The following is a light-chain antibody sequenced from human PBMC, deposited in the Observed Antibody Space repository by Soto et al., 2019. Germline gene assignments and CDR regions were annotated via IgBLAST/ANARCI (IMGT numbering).Light chain of an antibody. J-gene: IGKJ1*01. CDR2: GAS. Sequence: EVVMTQSPATLSVSPGERATLSCRASQSVTTNLAWFKQTPGQAPRLLIYGASTRATVIPARFSGSGSGTEFTLTISSLQSEDFAVYYCQQYNNWPKTFGTGTKVEI. CDR1: QSVTTN. V-gene: IGKV3-15*01. CDR3: QQYNNWPKT.